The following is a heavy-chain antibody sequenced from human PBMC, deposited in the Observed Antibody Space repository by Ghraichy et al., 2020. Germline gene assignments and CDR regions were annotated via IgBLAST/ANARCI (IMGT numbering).Heavy chain of an antibody. CDR1: GYTFTSYA. CDR2: INAGNGNT. J-gene: IGHJ3*01. V-gene: IGHV1-3*01. CDR3: AFHDDYGDWDDAFDF. Sequence: ASVKVSCKASGYTFTSYAMHWVRQAPGQRLEWMGWINAGNGNTKYSQKFQGRVTITRDTSASTAYMELSSLRSEDTAVYYCAFHDDYGDWDDAFDFWGQGTMVTVSS. D-gene: IGHD4-17*01.